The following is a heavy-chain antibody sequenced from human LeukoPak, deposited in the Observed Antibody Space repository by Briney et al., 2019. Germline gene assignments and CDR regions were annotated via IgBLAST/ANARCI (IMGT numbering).Heavy chain of an antibody. CDR3: ARDIGRAFDY. CDR1: GFTFSSYE. D-gene: IGHD1-26*01. CDR2: ISSSSSYI. Sequence: GGSLRLSCAASGFTFSSYEMNWVRQAPGKGLEWVSSISSSSSYIYYADSVKGRFTISRDNAKNSLYLQMNSLRAEDTAVYYCARDIGRAFDYWGQGTLVTVSS. J-gene: IGHJ4*02. V-gene: IGHV3-21*01.